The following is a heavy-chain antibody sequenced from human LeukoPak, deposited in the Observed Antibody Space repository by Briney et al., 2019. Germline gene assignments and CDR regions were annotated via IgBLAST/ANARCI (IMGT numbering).Heavy chain of an antibody. CDR3: ARAKEIVGATSSFDY. V-gene: IGHV1-46*03. CDR1: GYTFTSYY. Sequence: ASVKVSCKASGYTFTSYYMHWVRQAPGQGREWMGIINPSGGSTSYAQKFQGRVTMTRDTSTSTVYMELSSLRSEDTAVYYCARAKEIVGATSSFDYWGQGTLVTVSS. D-gene: IGHD1-26*01. CDR2: INPSGGST. J-gene: IGHJ4*02.